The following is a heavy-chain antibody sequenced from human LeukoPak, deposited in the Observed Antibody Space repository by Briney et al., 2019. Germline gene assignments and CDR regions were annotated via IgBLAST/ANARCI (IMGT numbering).Heavy chain of an antibody. CDR1: GFTFDDYA. CDR3: AKDRGIAAEMWEHYFDY. V-gene: IGHV3-9*01. CDR2: ISWNSGSI. D-gene: IGHD6-13*01. Sequence: GGSLRLSCAASGFTFDDYAMHWVRQAPGKGLEWVSGISWNSGSIGYADSVKGRFTISRDNAKNSLYLQMNSLRAEDTALYYCAKDRGIAAEMWEHYFDYWGQGTLVTVSS. J-gene: IGHJ4*02.